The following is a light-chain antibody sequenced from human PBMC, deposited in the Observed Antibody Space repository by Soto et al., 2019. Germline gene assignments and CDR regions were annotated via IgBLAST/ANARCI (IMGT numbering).Light chain of an antibody. V-gene: IGKV1-39*01. CDR2: SAY. CDR1: RSISNY. CDR3: QQSSCTSVFT. Sequence: DIQMTQSPSSLSASVGDRVTITCRASRSISNYLSWYQQKPGKAPKLLIYSAYTLHCGVPSRFSGRASGKDFTLTISSLLHDDVATYFCQQSSCTSVFTFGHGTPVDIK. J-gene: IGKJ3*01.